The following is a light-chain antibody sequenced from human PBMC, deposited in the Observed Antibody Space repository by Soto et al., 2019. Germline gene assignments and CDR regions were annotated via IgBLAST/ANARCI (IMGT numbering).Light chain of an antibody. J-gene: IGLJ1*01. CDR2: EVS. Sequence: QSALTQPPSASGSLGQSVTISCTGTASDVGVYNYVSWYQQHPGKAPKLMIYEVSNRPSGVSNRFSGSKSGNTASLTISGLQTEDEADYYCSSYRSGATLNFGTGTKVTVL. V-gene: IGLV2-14*01. CDR1: ASDVGVYNY. CDR3: SSYRSGATLN.